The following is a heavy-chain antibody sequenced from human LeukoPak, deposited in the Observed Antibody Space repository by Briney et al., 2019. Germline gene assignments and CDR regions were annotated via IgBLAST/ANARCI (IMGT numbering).Heavy chain of an antibody. CDR3: ARDRDYGGNYDY. V-gene: IGHV3-74*01. CDR1: GFTFSNYW. D-gene: IGHD4-23*01. J-gene: IGHJ4*02. Sequence: PGGSLRLSCAASGFTFSNYWMHWVRQAPGKGLVWVSRINTDGSTTNYADSVKGRFTISRDNSKNTLYLQMNSLRAEDTAVYYCARDRDYGGNYDYWGQGTLVTVSS. CDR2: INTDGSTT.